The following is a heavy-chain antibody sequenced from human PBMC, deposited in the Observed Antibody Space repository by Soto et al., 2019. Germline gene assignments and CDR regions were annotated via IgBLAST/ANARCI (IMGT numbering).Heavy chain of an antibody. CDR3: ETRSPAFDF. Sequence: QVQLVQSGPEVKKPGASVKVSCKTSGYTFTSYGIAWVRQAPGQGLEWMGWISTSKGDTNYAQKFQGRVTMTTDTSTRTAYMELRSLRSDDTALYYCETRSPAFDFWGQGTLVTVSS. J-gene: IGHJ4*02. V-gene: IGHV1-18*01. CDR2: ISTSKGDT. CDR1: GYTFTSYG.